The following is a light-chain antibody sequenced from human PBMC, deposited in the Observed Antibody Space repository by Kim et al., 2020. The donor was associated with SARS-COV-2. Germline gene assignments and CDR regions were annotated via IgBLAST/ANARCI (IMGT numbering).Light chain of an antibody. Sequence: ALGQDVRLTGQGDSLRSYYASRYQQKPGQAPVLVIYGKNNRPSGIPDRFSGSSSGNTASLTITGAQAEDEADYYCNSRDSSGNHYVFGTGTKVTVL. V-gene: IGLV3-19*01. CDR3: NSRDSSGNHYV. J-gene: IGLJ1*01. CDR2: GKN. CDR1: SLRSYY.